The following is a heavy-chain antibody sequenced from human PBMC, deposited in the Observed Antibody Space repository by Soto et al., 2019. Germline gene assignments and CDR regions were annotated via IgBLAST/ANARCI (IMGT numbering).Heavy chain of an antibody. CDR3: ARDPNSGYDRGRNY. Sequence: EELLVESGGGLVQPGGSLRLSCAASGFTFSSYWMSWVRQTPGKGLEWVANMNRDGTEKYYVDSVAGRFNISRDNARNALYLQMNNLRVDDTAVYYCARDPNSGYDRGRNYWGQGTLVSVSS. V-gene: IGHV3-7*05. CDR2: MNRDGTEK. J-gene: IGHJ4*02. D-gene: IGHD5-12*01. CDR1: GFTFSSYW.